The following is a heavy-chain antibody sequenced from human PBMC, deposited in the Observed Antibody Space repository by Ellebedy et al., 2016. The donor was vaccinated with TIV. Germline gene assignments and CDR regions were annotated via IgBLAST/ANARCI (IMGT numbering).Heavy chain of an antibody. CDR3: AKSPDDSIGYYSFDY. Sequence: PGGSLRLSCRAFEFISKSYAMSWVRQAPGEGLEWVSTISGNGETTYYADSVKGRFSISRENSKNTLYLQMGGLRAEDTALYFCAKSPDDSIGYYSFDYWGQGTLVSVSS. D-gene: IGHD3-22*01. V-gene: IGHV3-23*01. CDR2: ISGNGETT. J-gene: IGHJ4*02. CDR1: EFISKSYA.